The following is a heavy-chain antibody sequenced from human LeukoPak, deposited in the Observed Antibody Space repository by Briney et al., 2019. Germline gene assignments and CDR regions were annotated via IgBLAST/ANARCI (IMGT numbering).Heavy chain of an antibody. CDR3: ARGDIVVVTAISDY. CDR1: GFTFSSYD. D-gene: IGHD2-21*02. CDR2: ISSSSSYI. V-gene: IGHV3-21*01. Sequence: GGSLRLSCAASGFTFSSYDMTWVRQAPGKGLEGVSSISSSSSYIYYADSVKGRFTISRDNAKNSLYLQMNSLRAEDTAVYYCARGDIVVVTAISDYWGQGTLVTVSS. J-gene: IGHJ4*02.